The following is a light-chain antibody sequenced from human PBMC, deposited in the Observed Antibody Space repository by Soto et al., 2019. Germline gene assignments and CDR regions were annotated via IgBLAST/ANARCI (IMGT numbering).Light chain of an antibody. Sequence: DIQMTQSPSSRSASVGDRVTVTCRASQSVNTYLNWDQKRQGKAPKLLIYAATSLQSGVPPRFSGSGSGTDFNLTISGLQPEDFATYYCQLSHNTPYTFGLGTMLEVK. J-gene: IGKJ2*01. CDR1: QSVNTY. V-gene: IGKV1-39*01. CDR3: QLSHNTPYT. CDR2: AAT.